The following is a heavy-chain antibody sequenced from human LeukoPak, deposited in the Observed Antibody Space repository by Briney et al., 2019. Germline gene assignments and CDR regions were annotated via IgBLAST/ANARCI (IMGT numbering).Heavy chain of an antibody. CDR2: IRNDGSNN. D-gene: IGHD5-18*01. V-gene: IGHV3-30*02. J-gene: IGHJ4*02. CDR1: GFTFGNYG. Sequence: GGSLRLSCAASGFTFGNYGMHWVRQAPGKGLEWVAYIRNDGSNNYYEDSVKGRFTISRDNSKNMLYLQMNSLRAEDTAMYFCAKDPGYRDFWGQGTLVTVSS. CDR3: AKDPGYRDF.